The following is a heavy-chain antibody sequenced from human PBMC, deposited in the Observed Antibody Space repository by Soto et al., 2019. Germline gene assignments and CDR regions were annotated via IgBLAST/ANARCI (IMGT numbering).Heavy chain of an antibody. CDR3: SGGDFWSGYRGGFDY. Sequence: EVQLVESGGGLVKPGGSLRLSCAASGFTFSNAWMSWVRQAPGKGLEWVGRIKSKTDGGTTDYAAPVKGRFTISRDDSKNTLYLQMNRLKTEDTAVYYCSGGDFWSGYRGGFDYWGQGTLVTVSS. D-gene: IGHD3-3*01. CDR2: IKSKTDGGTT. V-gene: IGHV3-15*01. J-gene: IGHJ4*02. CDR1: GFTFSNAW.